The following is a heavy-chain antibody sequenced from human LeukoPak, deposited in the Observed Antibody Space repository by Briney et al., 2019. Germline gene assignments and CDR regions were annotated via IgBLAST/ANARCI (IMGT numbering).Heavy chain of an antibody. D-gene: IGHD1-26*01. CDR3: ARDPIVGATHGDY. V-gene: IGHV4-30-4*08. J-gene: IGHJ4*02. CDR2: IYYSGST. Sequence: PSETLSLTCTVSGGSISSGDYYWSWIRQPPGKGLEWIGYIYYSGSTYYNPSLKSRVTISVDTSKNQFSLKLSSVTAADTAVYYCARDPIVGATHGDYWGQGTLVTVSS. CDR1: GGSISSGDYY.